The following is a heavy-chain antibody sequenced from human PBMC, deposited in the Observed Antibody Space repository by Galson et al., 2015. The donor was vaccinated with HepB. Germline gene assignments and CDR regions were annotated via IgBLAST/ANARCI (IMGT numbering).Heavy chain of an antibody. CDR3: ATRSGASCWYSYFQH. CDR2: MSDNGDNT. Sequence: SLRLSCAASGSTFISYAIMWVRQAPVKGLEWVSGMSDNGDNTSYADSVKRQITISRDISKNTVYLQMNSRIIEDTAVYYCATRSGASCWYSYFQHWGQGTLVTVSS. J-gene: IGHJ1*01. D-gene: IGHD6-19*01. CDR1: GSTFISYA. V-gene: IGHV3-23*01.